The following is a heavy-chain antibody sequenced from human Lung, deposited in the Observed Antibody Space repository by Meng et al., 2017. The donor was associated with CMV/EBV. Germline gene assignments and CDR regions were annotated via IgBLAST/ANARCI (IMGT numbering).Heavy chain of an antibody. Sequence: GGSXRLXXAASGFTLSSYWMSWVRQAPGKGLEWVANINQDGSETYYMDSVKGRFTISRDNAKNSLYLQMNSLRAGDTAVYYCARDHSGRGAFDIWGQGTRVTVSS. CDR1: GFTLSSYW. D-gene: IGHD3-10*01. CDR2: INQDGSET. CDR3: ARDHSGRGAFDI. V-gene: IGHV3-7*01. J-gene: IGHJ3*02.